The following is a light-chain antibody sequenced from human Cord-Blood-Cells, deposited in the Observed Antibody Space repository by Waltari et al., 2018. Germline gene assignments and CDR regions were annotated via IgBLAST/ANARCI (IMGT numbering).Light chain of an antibody. CDR2: DAS. Sequence: EIVLTQSPATPSLSPGERATLSCRPSQSVSSYLAWYQQKPGQAPRLLIYDASNRATGIPARFSGSGSGTDFTRTISSLEPEDFAVYYCQQRSNWPLTFGGGTKVEIK. CDR3: QQRSNWPLT. J-gene: IGKJ4*01. V-gene: IGKV3-11*01. CDR1: QSVSSY.